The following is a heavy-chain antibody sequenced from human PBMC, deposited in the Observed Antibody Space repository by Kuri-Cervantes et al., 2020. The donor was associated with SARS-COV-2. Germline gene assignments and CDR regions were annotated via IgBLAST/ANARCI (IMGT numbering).Heavy chain of an antibody. D-gene: IGHD2-2*02. CDR1: GFPFSSYF. J-gene: IGHJ4*02. Sequence: GGSLRLSCAASGFPFSSYFMHWVRQAPGKGLVWVPRINRDETSRTYADSVKGRFTISRDNAKNTLYLQMDSLRAEDTAVYYCARQGYCSSTSCYTIPPDYWGQGTLVTVSS. V-gene: IGHV3-74*03. CDR2: INRDETSR. CDR3: ARQGYCSSTSCYTIPPDY.